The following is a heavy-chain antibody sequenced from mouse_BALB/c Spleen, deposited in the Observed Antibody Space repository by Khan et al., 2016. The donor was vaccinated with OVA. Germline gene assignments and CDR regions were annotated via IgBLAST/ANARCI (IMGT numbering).Heavy chain of an antibody. D-gene: IGHD2-1*01. CDR2: INPSTGYT. V-gene: IGHV1-7*01. J-gene: IGHJ3*01. CDR1: GYTFTTYW. CDR3: ARRGVYGIFAY. Sequence: QVQLKESGAELAKPGASVKMSYKASGYTFTTYWMHWVKQRPGQGLDWIGYINPSTGYTEYNQKFKDKATLTADKSSSTAYMQLNSLTSEDSAVYYCARRGVYGIFAYWGQGTLVTVSA.